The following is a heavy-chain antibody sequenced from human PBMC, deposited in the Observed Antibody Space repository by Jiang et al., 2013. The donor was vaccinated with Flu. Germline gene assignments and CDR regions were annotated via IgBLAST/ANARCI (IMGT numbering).Heavy chain of an antibody. D-gene: IGHD4-17*01. CDR3: ASRYLIGGPNGDYYFDY. V-gene: IGHV4-38-2*01. Sequence: GSGLVKPSETLSLTCAVSGYSISSGYYWGWIRQPPGKGLEWIGSIYHSGSTYYNPSLKSRVTISVDTSKNQFSLKLSSVTAADTAVYYCASRYLIGGPNGDYYFDYWGQGTLVTVSS. CDR1: GYSISSGYY. CDR2: IYHSGST. J-gene: IGHJ4*02.